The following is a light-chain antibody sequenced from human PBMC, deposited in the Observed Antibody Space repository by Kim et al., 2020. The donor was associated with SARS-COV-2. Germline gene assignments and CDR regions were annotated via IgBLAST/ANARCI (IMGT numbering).Light chain of an antibody. CDR1: QSVSSY. CDR3: QQRSNWLT. V-gene: IGKV3-11*01. Sequence: SLAPGERATLSCRASQSVSSYLAWYQQKPGQAPRLLIYDASTRATGIPARFSGSGSGTDFTLTISSLEPEDFAVYYCQQRSNWLTFSGGTKVDIK. J-gene: IGKJ4*01. CDR2: DAS.